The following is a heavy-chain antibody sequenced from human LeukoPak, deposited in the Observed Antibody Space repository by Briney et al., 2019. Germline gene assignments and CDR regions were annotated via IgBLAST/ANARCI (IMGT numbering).Heavy chain of an antibody. J-gene: IGHJ4*02. V-gene: IGHV4-61*01. CDR1: GGSVSSGSYY. Sequence: KPSETLSLTCTVSGGSVSSGSYYWSWIRQPPGKGLEWIGYIYYSGSTNYNPSLKSRVTISVDTSKNQFSLKLSSVSAADTAVYYCARHPGYSYGPGTDSPFDYWGQGTLVTVSS. CDR2: IYYSGST. CDR3: ARHPGYSYGPGTDSPFDY. D-gene: IGHD5-18*01.